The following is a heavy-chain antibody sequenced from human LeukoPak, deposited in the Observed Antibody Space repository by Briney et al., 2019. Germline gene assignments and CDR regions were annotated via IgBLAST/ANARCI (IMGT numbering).Heavy chain of an antibody. Sequence: GSLRLSFAASGFTFSSYEMNRVRQAPGKGLEGVSYISTSGSTIYYADSVKGRFTISRDNAKNSLYLQMNSLTAEDTAVYYCAREAAGSTTVEFDYWGQGTLVTVSS. J-gene: IGHJ4*02. D-gene: IGHD4-17*01. CDR2: ISTSGSTI. CDR1: GFTFSSYE. CDR3: AREAAGSTTVEFDY. V-gene: IGHV3-48*03.